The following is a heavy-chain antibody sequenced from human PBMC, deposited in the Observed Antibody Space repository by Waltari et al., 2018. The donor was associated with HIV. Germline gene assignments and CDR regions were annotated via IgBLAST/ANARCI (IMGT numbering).Heavy chain of an antibody. D-gene: IGHD2-8*01. CDR2: IYYSGST. J-gene: IGHJ4*02. CDR1: GGSISSSSYY. V-gene: IGHV4-39*01. CDR3: ARHGLMVHRGAPHFDY. Sequence: QLQLQESGPGLVKPSETLSLTCTVSGGSISSSSYYWGWIRQPPGKGLEWIGSIYYSGSTYYNPSLKSRVTISVDTSKNQFSLKLSSVTAADTAVYYCARHGLMVHRGAPHFDYWGQGTLVTVSS.